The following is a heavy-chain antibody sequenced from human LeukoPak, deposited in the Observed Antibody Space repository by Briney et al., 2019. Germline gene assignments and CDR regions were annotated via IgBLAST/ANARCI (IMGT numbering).Heavy chain of an antibody. CDR2: IYHSGST. J-gene: IGHJ5*02. CDR3: ASGGCCSSTSCQEAWFDP. CDR1: GGSISSGGYS. V-gene: IGHV4-30-2*01. Sequence: PSETLSLTCAVSGGSISSGGYSWSWIRQPPGKGLEWIGYIYHSGSTYYNPSLKSRVTISVDRSKNQFSLKLSSVTAADTAVYYCASGGCCSSTSCQEAWFDPWGQGTLVTVSS. D-gene: IGHD2-2*01.